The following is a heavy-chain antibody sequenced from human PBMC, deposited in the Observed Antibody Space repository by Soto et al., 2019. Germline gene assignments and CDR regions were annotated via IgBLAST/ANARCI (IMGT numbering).Heavy chain of an antibody. D-gene: IGHD3-10*01. J-gene: IGHJ6*02. Sequence: QVQLVESGGGVVQPGRSLRLSCAASGFTFSSYGMHWVRQAPGKGLEWVAVISSDGSDKYYADSVKGRFTISSDNSKNTLYVQLNRMRAEDTALYYCARDRLYGAGLIDVWGQGTTVTVSS. CDR3: ARDRLYGAGLIDV. CDR1: GFTFSSYG. CDR2: ISSDGSDK. V-gene: IGHV3-30-3*01.